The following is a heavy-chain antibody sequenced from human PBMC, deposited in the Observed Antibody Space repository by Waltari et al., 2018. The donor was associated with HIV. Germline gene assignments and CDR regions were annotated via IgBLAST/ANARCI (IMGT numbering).Heavy chain of an antibody. CDR3: ARGGRKWTHPYYWLDP. J-gene: IGHJ5*02. V-gene: IGHV3-23*01. CDR1: GFTFSSFA. D-gene: IGHD1-26*01. CDR2: ISGSGGTT. Sequence: EVQLLESGGGLVQPGGSLRLSCAASGFTFSSFAMNWVRQAPGNGREWVSSISGSGGTTYYAESVKVRFTISRDTSKITLYLQMNSLRAEDTAVYYCARGGRKWTHPYYWLDPWGQGTLVTVSS.